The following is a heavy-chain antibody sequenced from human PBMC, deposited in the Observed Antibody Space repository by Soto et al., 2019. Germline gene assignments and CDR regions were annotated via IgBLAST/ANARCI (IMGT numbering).Heavy chain of an antibody. CDR3: ARSTAAAGTLLS. CDR2: INAGNGDT. V-gene: IGHV1-3*01. D-gene: IGHD6-13*01. CDR1: GYTFTSYA. Sequence: ASVKVSCKASGYTFTSYAMHWVRQAPGQRLEWMGWINAGNGDTKYSQKFQGRVTITRDTSASTAYMELSSLRSEDTAVYYCARSTAAAGTLLSWGQGTLVTVSS. J-gene: IGHJ4*02.